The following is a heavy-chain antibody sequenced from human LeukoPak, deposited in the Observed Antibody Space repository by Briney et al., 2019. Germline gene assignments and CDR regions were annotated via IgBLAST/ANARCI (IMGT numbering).Heavy chain of an antibody. J-gene: IGHJ5*02. CDR1: GGSISGYY. CDR3: ARLGESRSGWYNWFDP. CDR2: IYYSGNT. Sequence: SETLSLTCTVSGGSISGYYWSWIRQPPGKGLEWIGYIYYSGNTDYNPSLKSQVTILVDTSKNQFSLKLSSVTAADTAVYYCARLGESRSGWYNWFDPWGQGTLVTVSS. V-gene: IGHV4-59*08. D-gene: IGHD6-19*01.